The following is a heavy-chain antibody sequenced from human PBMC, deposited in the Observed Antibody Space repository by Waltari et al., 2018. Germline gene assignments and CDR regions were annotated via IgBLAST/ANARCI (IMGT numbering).Heavy chain of an antibody. Sequence: QVQLQESGPGLVKPSETLSLTCTVSGYSIRSTYYWGWIRQSPGKGLEWIGSIFHSGSPYYNPYLKSRVTISVDTSKNQFSLKLSSVTAADTAVYYCATDPSYYGSGTYWAGWFDPWGQGTLVTVSS. D-gene: IGHD3-10*01. CDR1: GYSIRSTYY. V-gene: IGHV4-38-2*02. J-gene: IGHJ5*02. CDR2: IFHSGSP. CDR3: ATDPSYYGSGTYWAGWFDP.